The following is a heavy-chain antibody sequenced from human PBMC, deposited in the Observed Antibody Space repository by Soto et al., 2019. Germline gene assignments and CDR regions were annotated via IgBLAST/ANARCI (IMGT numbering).Heavy chain of an antibody. CDR1: GFTFSSYS. CDR3: ARPPNYYDSRGYYGY. CDR2: ISSSSSYI. D-gene: IGHD3-22*01. J-gene: IGHJ4*02. V-gene: IGHV3-21*01. Sequence: EVQLVESGGGLVKPGGSLRLSCAASGFTFSSYSMNWVRQAPGKGLEWVSSISSSSSYIYYADSVKGRFTISRDYAKNSLYLQMNSLRADDTAVYYCARPPNYYDSRGYYGYWGQGTLVTVSS.